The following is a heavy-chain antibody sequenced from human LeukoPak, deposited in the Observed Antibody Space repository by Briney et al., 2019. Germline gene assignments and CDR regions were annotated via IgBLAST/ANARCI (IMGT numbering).Heavy chain of an antibody. D-gene: IGHD5-18*01. Sequence: PSETLSLTCTVSGGSISSSSYNWGWIRQPPGKGLEWIGSIYYSGSTYYNPSLKSRVTISVDTSKNQFSLKLSSVTAADTAVYYCARRYSYGYGYWGQGTLVTVSS. V-gene: IGHV4-39*01. CDR3: ARRYSYGYGY. CDR2: IYYSGST. J-gene: IGHJ4*02. CDR1: GGSISSSSYN.